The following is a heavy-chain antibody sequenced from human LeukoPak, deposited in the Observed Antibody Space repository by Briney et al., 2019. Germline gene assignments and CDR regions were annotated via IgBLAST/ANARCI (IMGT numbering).Heavy chain of an antibody. V-gene: IGHV3-43*02. CDR3: AKDGYGSGSYYPHY. CDR1: GFTFDDYA. CDR2: ISGDGGST. D-gene: IGHD3-10*01. Sequence: GRSLRLSFAASGFTFDDYAMRSVRQGPGKGVERVSLISGDGGSTYYADSVKGRFTISRDNSKNSLYLQMNSLRTEDTALYYCAKDGYGSGSYYPHYWGQGTLVTVSS. J-gene: IGHJ4*02.